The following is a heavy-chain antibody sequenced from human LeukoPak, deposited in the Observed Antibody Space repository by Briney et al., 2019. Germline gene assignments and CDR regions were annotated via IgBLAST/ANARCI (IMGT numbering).Heavy chain of an antibody. CDR3: AREDSGSHFLGY. CDR2: ISWNSGSI. J-gene: IGHJ4*02. Sequence: SXXLSCAASXXXXXDXAMHXVXQXXXXGXXXVSGISWNSGSIGYADSVKGRFTISRDSSVNTLYLHMNSLRAEDTAVYYCAREDSGSHFLGYWGQGTLVTVSS. V-gene: IGHV3-9*01. CDR1: XXXXXDXA. D-gene: IGHD1-26*01.